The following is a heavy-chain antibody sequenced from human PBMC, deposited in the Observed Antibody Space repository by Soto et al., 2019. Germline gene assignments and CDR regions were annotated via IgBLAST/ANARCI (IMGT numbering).Heavy chain of an antibody. V-gene: IGHV1-46*01. CDR3: ARDVSPGTSGLYFDAFDI. CDR2: INPSGGST. J-gene: IGHJ3*02. D-gene: IGHD6-25*01. Sequence: ASVKVSCKASGYTFTSYYMHWVRQAPGQGLEWMGIINPSGGSTSYAQKFQGRVTMTRDTSTSTVYMELSSLRSEDTALYYCARDVSPGTSGLYFDAFDIWGQGTMVTVSS. CDR1: GYTFTSYY.